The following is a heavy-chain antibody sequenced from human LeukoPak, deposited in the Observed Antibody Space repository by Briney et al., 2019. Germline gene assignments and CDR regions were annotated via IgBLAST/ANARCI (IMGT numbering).Heavy chain of an antibody. D-gene: IGHD5-12*01. Sequence: SETLSLTCTLSGYSISNGYYWGWSRQPPGKGLQWIGHIYHGGNTYYNPSLKSRVTLSVDTSKNQISLKLGSVTAADTALYYCARVAQYSGYGTSDYWGQGTLVTVSS. CDR1: GYSISNGYY. CDR3: ARVAQYSGYGTSDY. CDR2: IYHGGNT. V-gene: IGHV4-38-2*02. J-gene: IGHJ4*02.